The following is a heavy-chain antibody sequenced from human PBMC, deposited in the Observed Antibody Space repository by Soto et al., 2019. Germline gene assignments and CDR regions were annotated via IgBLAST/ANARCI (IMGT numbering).Heavy chain of an antibody. CDR2: IYYNGRT. Sequence: NPSETLSLTCTVSGGSISSGGYYWSWIRQPPGKGLEWLGFIYYNGRTNYNPSLKSRVTVSVDTSKNQLSLRLSSVTAADTAVYYCARRKAEEYCSPTSSCLLVFDIWGQGTMVTVSS. J-gene: IGHJ3*02. V-gene: IGHV4-61*08. CDR1: GGSISSGGYY. D-gene: IGHD2-2*01. CDR3: ARRKAEEYCSPTSSCLLVFDI.